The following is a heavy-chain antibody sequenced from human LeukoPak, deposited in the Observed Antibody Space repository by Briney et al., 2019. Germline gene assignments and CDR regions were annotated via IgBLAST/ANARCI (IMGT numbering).Heavy chain of an antibody. Sequence: PSETLSLTCAVYGGSFSGYYWSWIRQPPGKGLEWIGEINHSGSTNYNPSLKSRVTISVDTSKNQSSLKLSSVTAADTAVYYCARRNYWGQGTLVTVSS. CDR1: GGSFSGYY. CDR2: INHSGST. V-gene: IGHV4-34*01. J-gene: IGHJ4*02. CDR3: ARRNY.